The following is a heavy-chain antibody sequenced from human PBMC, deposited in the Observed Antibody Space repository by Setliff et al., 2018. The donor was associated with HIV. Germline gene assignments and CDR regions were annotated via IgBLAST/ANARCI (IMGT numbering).Heavy chain of an antibody. J-gene: IGHJ5*02. Sequence: SETLSLTCTVSGGSISSGSYFWNWIRQPAGKGLEWIGRIYTSGSTNYNPSLKSRVTISVDTSKNQISLKLNSVTAADTAVYYCARAISPQYYGSSGYYLAWGQGTLVTVSS. CDR2: IYTSGST. CDR1: GGSISSGSYF. CDR3: ARAISPQYYGSSGYYLA. D-gene: IGHD3-22*01. V-gene: IGHV4-61*02.